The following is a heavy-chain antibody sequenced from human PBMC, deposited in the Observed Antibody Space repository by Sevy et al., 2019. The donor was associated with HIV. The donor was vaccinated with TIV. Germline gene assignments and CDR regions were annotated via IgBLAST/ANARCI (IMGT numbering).Heavy chain of an antibody. J-gene: IGHJ4*02. CDR2: ISSSSSYI. Sequence: GGSLRLSCAASGFTFSSYSMNWVRQAPGKGLEWVSSISSSSSYIYYADSVKGGFTISRDNAKNSLYLQMNSLRAEDTAVYYCARDAAMVVFDYWGQGTLVTVSS. CDR1: GFTFSSYS. V-gene: IGHV3-21*01. D-gene: IGHD5-18*01. CDR3: ARDAAMVVFDY.